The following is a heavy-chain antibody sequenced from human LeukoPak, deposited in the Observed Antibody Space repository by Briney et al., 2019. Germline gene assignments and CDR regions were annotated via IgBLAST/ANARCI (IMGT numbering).Heavy chain of an antibody. Sequence: SETLSLTCAVSGYSISSGYYWGWIRQPPGRGLGWIGMIYHSGSTYYNPSLKSRVTISVDTSKNPFSLKLSSLTALDTAVYYCARRPYATIFGVAQMGFDPWGQGTLVTVSS. V-gene: IGHV4-38-2*01. CDR2: IYHSGST. CDR1: GYSISSGYY. D-gene: IGHD3-3*01. CDR3: ARRPYATIFGVAQMGFDP. J-gene: IGHJ5*02.